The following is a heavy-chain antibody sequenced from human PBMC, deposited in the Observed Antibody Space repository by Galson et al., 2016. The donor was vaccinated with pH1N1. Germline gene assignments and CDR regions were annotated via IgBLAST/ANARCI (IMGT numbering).Heavy chain of an antibody. CDR2: IRFDENNN. Sequence: SLRLSCAASSFTFSRYWMSWVRQAPGKGLEWVAFIRFDENNNYYADSVKGRFTISRDSSKNMLYLQMNSLRAEDTAVYYCAKDRAANYGDYWDYWGQGTLVTVSS. D-gene: IGHD4-17*01. J-gene: IGHJ4*02. CDR3: AKDRAANYGDYWDY. CDR1: SFTFSRYW. V-gene: IGHV3-30*02.